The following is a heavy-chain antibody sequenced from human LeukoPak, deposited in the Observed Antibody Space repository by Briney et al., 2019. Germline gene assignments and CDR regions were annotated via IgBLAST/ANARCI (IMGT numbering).Heavy chain of an antibody. CDR3: ARSLRVRGVPDYMDV. CDR2: IHKSAIT. Sequence: PGGSLRLSCAASGFTVSSNYMTWVRQAPGKGLEWVSVIHKSAITYYADTVKGRFTISRDNSKNTLYLRMNSLRAEDTAVYYCARSLRVRGVPDYMDVWGKGTTVIISS. D-gene: IGHD3-10*01. CDR1: GFTVSSNY. J-gene: IGHJ6*03. V-gene: IGHV3-53*01.